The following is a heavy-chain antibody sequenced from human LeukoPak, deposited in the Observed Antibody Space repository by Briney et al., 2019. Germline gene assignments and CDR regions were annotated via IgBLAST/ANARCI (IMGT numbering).Heavy chain of an antibody. CDR2: INHSGST. J-gene: IGHJ4*02. V-gene: IGHV4-39*07. CDR3: ARRGPIYSWAQTTVVTPKVVYFDY. CDR1: GGSISSGSYY. Sequence: SETLSLTCTVSGGSISSGSYYWSWIRQPPGKGLEWIGEINHSGSTNYNPSLKSRVTISVDTSKNQFSLKLSSVTAADTAVYYCARRGPIYSWAQTTVVTPKVVYFDYWGQGTLVTVSS. D-gene: IGHD4-23*01.